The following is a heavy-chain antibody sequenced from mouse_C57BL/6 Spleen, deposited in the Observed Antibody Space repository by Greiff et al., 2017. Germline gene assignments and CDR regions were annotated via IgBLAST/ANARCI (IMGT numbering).Heavy chain of an antibody. CDR3: ARKGYSNYESGFDY. CDR1: GYAFTNSL. CDR2: INPGSGGT. V-gene: IGHV1-54*01. J-gene: IGHJ2*01. D-gene: IGHD2-5*01. Sequence: QVQLQQSGAELVRPGTSVKVSCKASGYAFTNSLIEWVKQRPGQGLEWIGVINPGSGGTNYNEKFKGKATLTADKSSSTAYMQLSSLTSEDSAVYFCARKGYSNYESGFDYWGQGTTLTVSS.